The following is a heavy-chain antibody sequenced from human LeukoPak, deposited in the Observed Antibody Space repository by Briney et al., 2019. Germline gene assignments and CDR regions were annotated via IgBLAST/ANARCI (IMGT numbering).Heavy chain of an antibody. J-gene: IGHJ6*03. Sequence: GGSLRLSCAASGFTFSSYAMHWVRQAPGKGLEWVAVISYDGSNKYYADSVKGRFTISRDNAKNSLYLQMNSLRAEDTAVYYCARDPEQDYSKRPYYYMDVWGKGTTVTVSS. V-gene: IGHV3-30*04. CDR2: ISYDGSNK. CDR1: GFTFSSYA. CDR3: ARDPEQDYSKRPYYYMDV. D-gene: IGHD4-11*01.